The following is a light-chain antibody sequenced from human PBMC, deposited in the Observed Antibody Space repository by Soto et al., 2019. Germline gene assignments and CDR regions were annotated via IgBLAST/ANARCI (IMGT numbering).Light chain of an antibody. CDR1: HSINSH. J-gene: IGKJ5*01. Sequence: MMLTQCPATWSVSPGERFTLSCRTSHSINSHVAWYQQTPGQAPRILLYGATTRATGIPVRFSGSWFGTEFTLTISTLQSEDFAVYYCQQYKNWPLFGQGTRLEI. V-gene: IGKV3-15*01. CDR3: QQYKNWPL. CDR2: GAT.